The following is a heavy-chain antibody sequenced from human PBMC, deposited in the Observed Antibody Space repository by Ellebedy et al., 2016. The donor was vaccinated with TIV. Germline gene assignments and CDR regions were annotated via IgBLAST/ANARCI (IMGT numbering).Heavy chain of an antibody. D-gene: IGHD3-10*01. V-gene: IGHV3-30*03. CDR1: GFTFSSFG. CDR2: ISYDESHQ. CDR3: AGGELLSLFDY. Sequence: GESLKISXAASGFTFSSFGMYWLRQAPGKGLEWVAVISYDESHQYYADSVKGRFTISRDNSNNTVSLQMNSLRAEETAVYYCAGGELLSLFDYWGQGTLVTVSS. J-gene: IGHJ4*02.